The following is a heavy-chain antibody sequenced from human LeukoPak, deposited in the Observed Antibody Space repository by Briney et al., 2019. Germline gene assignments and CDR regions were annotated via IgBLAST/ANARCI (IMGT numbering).Heavy chain of an antibody. Sequence: GGSLRLSCVASGFTFNTYGMHWVRQAQGKGLEWVAGISNDGSSKDYADSVKGRFTISRDKSKNTVYLQMNSLRVEDTAVYYCAKAAYCTSTSCHFSGYAQRPLDSWGQGTLVTVSS. CDR2: ISNDGSSK. CDR1: GFTFNTYG. J-gene: IGHJ4*02. D-gene: IGHD2-2*01. CDR3: AKAAYCTSTSCHFSGYAQRPLDS. V-gene: IGHV3-30*18.